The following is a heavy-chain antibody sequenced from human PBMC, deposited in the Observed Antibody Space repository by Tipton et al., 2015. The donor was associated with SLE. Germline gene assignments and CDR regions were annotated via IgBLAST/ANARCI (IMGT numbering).Heavy chain of an antibody. CDR2: INHSGST. CDR1: GGSFSGYY. D-gene: IGHD6-25*01. Sequence: LSCAVYGGSFSGYYWSWIRQPPGKGLEWIGEINHSGSTNYNPSLKSRVTISVDTSKNQFSLKLSSVTAADTAVYYCARCGNGYFDLWGRGTLVTVSS. J-gene: IGHJ2*01. V-gene: IGHV4-34*01. CDR3: ARCGNGYFDL.